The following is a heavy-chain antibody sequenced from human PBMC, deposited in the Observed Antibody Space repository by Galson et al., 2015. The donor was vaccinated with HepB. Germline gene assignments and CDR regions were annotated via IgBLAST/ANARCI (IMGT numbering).Heavy chain of an antibody. Sequence: SLRLSCAASGFTVRGNYMTWVRQAPGKGLEWVSVIYNGDRTYYADSVRGRFTISRDISKNPLSLQMNSLRVEDTAVYYCARDLPGTTAGMLFWGQGTLVTVSS. CDR2: IYNGDRT. J-gene: IGHJ4*02. CDR1: GFTVRGNY. CDR3: ARDLPGTTAGMLF. D-gene: IGHD2-2*01. V-gene: IGHV3-53*01.